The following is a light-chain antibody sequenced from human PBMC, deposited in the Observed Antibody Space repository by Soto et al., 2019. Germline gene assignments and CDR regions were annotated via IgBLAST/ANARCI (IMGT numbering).Light chain of an antibody. CDR2: EVT. Sequence: QSVLTQPASVSGSPGQAITISCTGTSGDVGNYNLVSWYQQHPGKAPKLMIYEVTERPSGVSFRFSGSKSGNTASLTISGLQAVDEAVYYCCSYTGVSTVFGGGTKLTVL. J-gene: IGLJ3*02. V-gene: IGLV2-23*02. CDR3: CSYTGVSTV. CDR1: SGDVGNYNL.